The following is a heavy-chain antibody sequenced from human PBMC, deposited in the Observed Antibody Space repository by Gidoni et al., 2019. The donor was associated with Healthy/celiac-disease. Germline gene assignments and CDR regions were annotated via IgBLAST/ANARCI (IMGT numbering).Heavy chain of an antibody. CDR3: AIGVYGDESL. CDR2: IRSSSNYL. J-gene: IGHJ2*01. D-gene: IGHD4-17*01. CDR1: GFTFSSYS. Sequence: EVQLVESGGGLVKPGGSLRLSCAASGFTFSSYSMNWVRQAPGKGLEVGSFIRSSSNYLYYADPGKGRFTISRDNAKNSLYLQMNSLRAEDTAVYYCAIGVYGDESLWGRGTLVTVSS. V-gene: IGHV3-21*01.